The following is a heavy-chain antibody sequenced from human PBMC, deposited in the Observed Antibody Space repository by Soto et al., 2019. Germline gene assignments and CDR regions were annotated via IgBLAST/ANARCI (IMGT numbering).Heavy chain of an antibody. J-gene: IGHJ4*02. Sequence: QLQLQESGPGLVKPSETLSLTCTVSGGSISSSTYYWGWIRQPPGKGLEWIGSIYYSGSTYYNPSLKSRVTISVDTSKIQFSPKLSSVTAAYTAVYYCARQGANCSGATCYLAYWGQGPLVTVSS. V-gene: IGHV4-39*01. CDR1: GGSISSSTYY. CDR3: ARQGANCSGATCYLAY. D-gene: IGHD2-15*01. CDR2: IYYSGST.